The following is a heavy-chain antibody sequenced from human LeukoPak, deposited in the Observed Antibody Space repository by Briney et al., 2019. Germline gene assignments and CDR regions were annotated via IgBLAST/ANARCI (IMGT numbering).Heavy chain of an antibody. CDR3: ARVSHGSGDAYSYQDV. V-gene: IGHV4-38-2*02. D-gene: IGHD5-24*01. Sequence: SETLSLTCTVSGYSISNGYYWGWIRQPPGRGLEWIGYIGNSGSTNYNASLKSRVSISEDRTKNQLFLKLSPVTAADTAVYYCARVSHGSGDAYSYQDVWGKGTTVTISS. CDR2: IGNSGST. J-gene: IGHJ6*04. CDR1: GYSISNGYY.